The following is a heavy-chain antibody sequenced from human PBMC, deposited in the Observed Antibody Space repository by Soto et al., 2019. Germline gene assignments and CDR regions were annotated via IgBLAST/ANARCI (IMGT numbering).Heavy chain of an antibody. CDR2: ITAHKGNR. V-gene: IGHV1-18*01. CDR1: GYTFTTYG. D-gene: IGHD6-6*01. Sequence: APVKVSCQASGYTFTTYGINWVRQSPGHDLEWVGWITAHKGNRYYAQKSQGRVTMTTDTSTSTAYMELRSLRSDDTAVYCSARDALAARLMDFLDPWGQG. CDR3: ARDALAARLMDFLDP. J-gene: IGHJ5*02.